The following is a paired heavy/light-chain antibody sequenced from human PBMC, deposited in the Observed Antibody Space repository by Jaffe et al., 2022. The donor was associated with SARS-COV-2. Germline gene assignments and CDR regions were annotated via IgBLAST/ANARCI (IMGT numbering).Heavy chain of an antibody. CDR1: GFIFDMFW. J-gene: IGHJ4*02. Sequence: VQLVESGGDLVQPGGSLRLSCAASGFIFDMFWMAWVRQAPGKGLEWVATINEDGGDKYYNDSVKGRVTISRDNTRNSLYLQMNSLRVEDTAIYYCVRILYGGRDHGTFDYWGQGTLVTVSS. D-gene: IGHD5-12*01. CDR2: INEDGGDK. V-gene: IGHV3-7*01. CDR3: VRILYGGRDHGTFDY.
Light chain of an antibody. Sequence: ETVLTQSPATLSLSPGDRATLSCRASQSVDIYLAWYQQKPGQAPRLLIYDASNRATGIPARFSGSGSGTDFTLTISSLEPEDFAVYYCQQRKFWPPITFGQGTRLEIK. CDR2: DAS. J-gene: IGKJ5*01. V-gene: IGKV3-11*01. CDR1: QSVDIY. CDR3: QQRKFWPPIT.